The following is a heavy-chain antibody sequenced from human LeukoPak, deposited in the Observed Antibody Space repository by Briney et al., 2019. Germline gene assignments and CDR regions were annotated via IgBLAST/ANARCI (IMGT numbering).Heavy chain of an antibody. Sequence: PSETLSLTRTVSGGSISRIIYYWGWIRQPPGKGLEWIGSIYYTGSTYYTPSLRSRVTISVDTSKNQFSLKLSAVTAADTAVYYCARVVRDGSGYNYYFDYWGQGTLVTVSS. CDR1: GGSISRIIYY. J-gene: IGHJ4*02. D-gene: IGHD3-22*01. V-gene: IGHV4-39*01. CDR2: IYYTGST. CDR3: ARVVRDGSGYNYYFDY.